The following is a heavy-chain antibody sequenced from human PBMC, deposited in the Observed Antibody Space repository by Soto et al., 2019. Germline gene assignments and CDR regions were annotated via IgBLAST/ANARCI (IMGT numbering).Heavy chain of an antibody. V-gene: IGHV1-69*13. CDR1: GGTFSSYA. CDR2: IIPIFGTA. CDR3: ASPRRDYYDSSGYYWVY. D-gene: IGHD3-22*01. Sequence: SVKVSCKASGGTFSSYAISWVRQAPGQGLEWMGGIIPIFGTANYAQKFQGRVTITADESTSTAYMELSSLRSEDTAVYYCASPRRDYYDSSGYYWVYWGQGTLVTVSS. J-gene: IGHJ4*02.